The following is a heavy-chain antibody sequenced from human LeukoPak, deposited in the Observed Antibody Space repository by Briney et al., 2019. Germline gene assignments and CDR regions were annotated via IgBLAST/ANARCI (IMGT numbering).Heavy chain of an antibody. D-gene: IGHD3-3*01. CDR3: ARGGGVTYYDFWSGYYYNWFDP. CDR1: GYTFTSYY. V-gene: IGHV1-46*01. Sequence: ASVKVSCKASGYTFTSYYMHWVRQAPGQGLEWMGIINPSGGSTSYAQKFQGRVTMTRDTSTSTVYMELSSLRSEDTAVYYCARGGGVTYYDFWSGYYYNWFDPWGQGTLVTVSS. J-gene: IGHJ5*02. CDR2: INPSGGST.